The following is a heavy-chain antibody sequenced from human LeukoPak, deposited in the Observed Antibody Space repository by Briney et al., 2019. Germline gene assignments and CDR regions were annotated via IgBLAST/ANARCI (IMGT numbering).Heavy chain of an antibody. J-gene: IGHJ4*02. CDR3: AKEGYCSGGICPTFDY. V-gene: IGHV3-30*02. Sequence: GGSLRLSCAASGFTFTNYWMNWLRQAPGKGLEWVAFIRYDGSDKYYADSVKGRFTLSRDNSKNTLYLQMNSLRADDTAVYYCAKEGYCSGGICPTFDYWGQGTLVTVSS. CDR1: GFTFTNYW. D-gene: IGHD2-15*01. CDR2: IRYDGSDK.